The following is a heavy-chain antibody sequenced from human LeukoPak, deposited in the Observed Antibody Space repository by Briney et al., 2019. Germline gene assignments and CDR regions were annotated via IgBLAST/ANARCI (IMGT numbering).Heavy chain of an antibody. Sequence: SETLSLTCAVYGGSFSGYYWSWIRQPPGKGLEWIGEINHSGSTNYNLSLKSRVTISVDTSKNQFSLKLSSVTAADPAVYYCARKPITGTTASLSWFDPWGQGTLVTVSS. D-gene: IGHD1-20*01. J-gene: IGHJ5*02. CDR3: ARKPITGTTASLSWFDP. CDR2: INHSGST. CDR1: GGSFSGYY. V-gene: IGHV4-34*01.